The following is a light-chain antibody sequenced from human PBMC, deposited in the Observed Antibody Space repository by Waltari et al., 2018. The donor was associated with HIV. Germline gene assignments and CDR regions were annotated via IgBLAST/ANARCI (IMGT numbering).Light chain of an antibody. CDR1: NDNVDYPG. V-gene: IGLV10-54*04. J-gene: IGLJ3*02. CDR3: SAWDNRLNGWV. Sequence: QAGPTQSSSTCMVLGQTVRLTCTGNNDNVDYPGAFWVQHHEVHPPKVLSDRENSRPPGIPGRFSASRSGPTAYLTISGVQSDDEADYYCSAWDNRLNGWVFGEGTRLTVL. CDR2: REN.